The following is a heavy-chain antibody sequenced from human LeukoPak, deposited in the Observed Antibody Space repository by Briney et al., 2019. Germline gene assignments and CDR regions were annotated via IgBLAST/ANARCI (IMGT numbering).Heavy chain of an antibody. J-gene: IGHJ4*02. Sequence: GGSLRLSCAASGFTFSSYGMSWVRQAPGKGLEWVSTISGSGGSTYYADSVKGRFTISRDNSKNTLFLQMDSLRAEDTAVYYCAHGAMYQLDYWGQGTLVTVSS. CDR2: ISGSGGST. V-gene: IGHV3-23*01. CDR1: GFTFSSYG. CDR3: AHGAMYQLDY. D-gene: IGHD2-2*01.